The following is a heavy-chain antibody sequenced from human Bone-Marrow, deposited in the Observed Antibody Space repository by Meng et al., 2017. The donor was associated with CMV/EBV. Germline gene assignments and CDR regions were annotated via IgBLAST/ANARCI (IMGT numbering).Heavy chain of an antibody. J-gene: IGHJ4*02. D-gene: IGHD3-22*01. CDR1: GFTFSSYA. Sequence: GESLKISCAASGFTFSSYAMSWVRQAPGKGLEWLSHIDSSGSVIYYTDSVKGRFAISRDNAKNSLYLQMNSLRAEDTAVYYCARADYYDTSGYHYLDYWGQGTLVTVSS. V-gene: IGHV3-48*03. CDR2: IDSSGSVI. CDR3: ARADYYDTSGYHYLDY.